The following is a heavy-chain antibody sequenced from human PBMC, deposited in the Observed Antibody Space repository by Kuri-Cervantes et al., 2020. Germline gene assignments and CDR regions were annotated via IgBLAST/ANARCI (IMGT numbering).Heavy chain of an antibody. CDR1: GGSFSDYY. CDR2: INHSGSS. V-gene: IGHV4-34*01. CDR3: ARGKKKVYYYGSGSPGTYYFDY. J-gene: IGHJ4*02. D-gene: IGHD3-10*01. Sequence: SETLSLTCAVYGGSFSDYYWTWIRQPPGKGLEWIGEINHSGSSKYNPSLKSRVTISVDTSKNQFSLKLSSVTAADTAVYYCARGKKKVYYYGSGSPGTYYFDYWGQGTMVTVSS.